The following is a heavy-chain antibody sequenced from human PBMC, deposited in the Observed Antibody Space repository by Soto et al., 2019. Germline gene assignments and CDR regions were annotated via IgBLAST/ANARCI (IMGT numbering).Heavy chain of an antibody. J-gene: IGHJ5*02. D-gene: IGHD3-10*01. V-gene: IGHV4-59*01. CDR2: IYYSGST. CDR3: ARSVTMVRGVIITHVDNWFDP. Sequence: PSETLSLTCTVSGGSISSYYWSWIRQPPGKGLEWIGYIYYSGSTNYNPSLKSRVTISVDTSKNQFSLKLSSVTAADTAVYYCARSVTMVRGVIITHVDNWFDPWGQGTLVTVSS. CDR1: GGSISSYY.